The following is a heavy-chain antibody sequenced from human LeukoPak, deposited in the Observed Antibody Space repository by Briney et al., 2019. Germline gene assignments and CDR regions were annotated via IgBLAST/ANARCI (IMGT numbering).Heavy chain of an antibody. CDR2: IYHSGST. V-gene: IGHV4-34*01. D-gene: IGHD3-10*01. Sequence: SSETLSLTCAVYSVSFSGYYWSWIRQPPGKGLEWIGEIYHSGSTNYNPSLKSRVTISVDTSKNQFSLKLSSVTAADTAVYYCARGFATLVRGVVLDFWGQGTLVTVSS. J-gene: IGHJ4*02. CDR3: ARGFATLVRGVVLDF. CDR1: SVSFSGYY.